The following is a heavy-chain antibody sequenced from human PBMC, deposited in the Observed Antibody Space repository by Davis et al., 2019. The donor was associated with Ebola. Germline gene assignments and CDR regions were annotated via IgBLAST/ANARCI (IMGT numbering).Heavy chain of an antibody. Sequence: PGGSLRLSCAASGFTFSGSAMHWVRQASGKGLEWVGRIRSKANSYATAYAASVKGRFTISRDDSKNTAYLQMNSLETDDTAVYYCTRHVRGNEDYWGQGTLVTVSS. CDR3: TRHVRGNEDY. D-gene: IGHD4-23*01. CDR1: GFTFSGSA. CDR2: IRSKANSYAT. J-gene: IGHJ4*02. V-gene: IGHV3-73*01.